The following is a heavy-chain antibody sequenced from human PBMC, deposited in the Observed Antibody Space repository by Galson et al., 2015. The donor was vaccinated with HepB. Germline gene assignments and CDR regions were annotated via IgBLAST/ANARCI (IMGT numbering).Heavy chain of an antibody. CDR1: GYTFTSYY. Sequence: SVKVSCKASGYTFTSYYMHWVRQAPGQGLEWMGIINPSGGSTSYAQKFQGRVTMTRDTSTSTVYMELSSLRPEDTAVYYCARDLVGPDPRFLEWLLDYWGQGTLVTVSS. J-gene: IGHJ4*02. D-gene: IGHD3-3*01. V-gene: IGHV1-46*01. CDR3: ARDLVGPDPRFLEWLLDY. CDR2: INPSGGST.